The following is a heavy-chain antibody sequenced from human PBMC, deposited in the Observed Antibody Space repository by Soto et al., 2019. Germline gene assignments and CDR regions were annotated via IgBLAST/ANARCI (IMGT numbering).Heavy chain of an antibody. CDR3: ARDLPPPAYYYDSSGPDAFDI. J-gene: IGHJ3*02. V-gene: IGHV1-18*04. CDR1: GYTFTSYG. D-gene: IGHD3-22*01. Sequence: ASVEVSCKASGYTFTSYGISWVRQAPGQGLEWMGWISAYNGNTNYAQKLQGRVTMTTDTSTSTAYMELRSLRSDDTAVYYCARDLPPPAYYYDSSGPDAFDIWGQGTMVTVSS. CDR2: ISAYNGNT.